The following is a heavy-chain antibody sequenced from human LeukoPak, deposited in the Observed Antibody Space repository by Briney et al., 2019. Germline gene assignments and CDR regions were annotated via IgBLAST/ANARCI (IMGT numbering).Heavy chain of an antibody. J-gene: IGHJ6*03. CDR3: AKGGDILTGYYNYYYYYYMDV. CDR1: GFTFSSYA. V-gene: IGHV3-23*01. Sequence: PGGSLRLSCAASGFTFSSYAMSWVRQAPGKGLEWVSAISGSGGSTYYADSVKGRFTISRDNSKNTLYPQMNSLRAEDTAVYYCAKGGDILTGYYNYYYYYYMDVWGKGTTVTVSS. D-gene: IGHD3-9*01. CDR2: ISGSGGST.